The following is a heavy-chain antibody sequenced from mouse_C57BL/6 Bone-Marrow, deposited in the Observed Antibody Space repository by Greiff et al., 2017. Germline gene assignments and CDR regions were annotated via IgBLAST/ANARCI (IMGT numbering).Heavy chain of an antibody. Sequence: QVQLKESGAELVRPGTSVKVSCKASGYAFTNYLIEWVKQRPGQGLEWIGVINPGSGGTNYNEKFKGKATLTADKSSSTAYMQLSSLTSEDSAVYFCAREGTGDYWGQGTTLTVSS. V-gene: IGHV1-54*01. J-gene: IGHJ2*01. CDR2: INPGSGGT. CDR3: AREGTGDY. D-gene: IGHD3-3*01. CDR1: GYAFTNYL.